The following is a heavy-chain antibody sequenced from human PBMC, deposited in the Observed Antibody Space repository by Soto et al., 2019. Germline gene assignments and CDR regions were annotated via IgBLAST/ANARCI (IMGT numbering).Heavy chain of an antibody. J-gene: IGHJ1*01. D-gene: IGHD2-8*01. CDR3: VIGDCTTTIGQGDVQH. V-gene: IGHV1-46*02. CDR1: GYSFNTFY. CDR2: IDPTHGNT. Sequence: QVQLVQSGAEVKKPGASVNVSCKASGYSFNTFYIHWVRQSPGQGLEWMGMIDPTHGNTGYAQKFQGRVAMTRYTFASTVSIDLTSQIFEDTHVYYGVIGDCTTTIGQGDVQHWGQGTLVTLSS.